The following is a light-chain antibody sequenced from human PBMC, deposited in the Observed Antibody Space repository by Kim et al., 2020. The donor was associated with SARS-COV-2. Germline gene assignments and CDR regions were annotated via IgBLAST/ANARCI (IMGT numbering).Light chain of an antibody. CDR1: ASDVGGFDY. CDR2: DVR. Sequence: QSALTQPRSVSGSPGQSVTISCTGTASDVGGFDYVSWYQQHPGKAPKLLIYDVRKRPSGVPDRFSASKSGNTASLTISGLQAEDEADYYCRSYAGASTGVFGGGTKLTVL. CDR3: RSYAGASTGV. V-gene: IGLV2-11*01. J-gene: IGLJ2*01.